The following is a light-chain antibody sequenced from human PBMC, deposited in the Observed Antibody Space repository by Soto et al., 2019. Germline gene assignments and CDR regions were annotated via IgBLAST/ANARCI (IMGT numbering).Light chain of an antibody. J-gene: IGKJ4*01. CDR3: QQYGSSPLT. Sequence: EVELTQSPGTLSSSPGERATLTCRASQSVSSSYLAWYQQKPGQAPRLLIYGASSMATGIPDRFSGSGSGTDFTLTISRLEPEDFAVYYCQQYGSSPLTFGAGTKVEIK. V-gene: IGKV3-20*01. CDR2: GAS. CDR1: QSVSSSY.